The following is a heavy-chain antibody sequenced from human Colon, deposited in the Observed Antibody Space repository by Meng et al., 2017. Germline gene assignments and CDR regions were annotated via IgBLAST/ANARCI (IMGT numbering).Heavy chain of an antibody. V-gene: IGHV1-69*13. CDR2: IIPIFGPP. J-gene: IGHJ6*02. CDR1: GGAFSTYA. D-gene: IGHD3-10*01. CDR3: ARARGNLMRQYYYAFDV. Sequence: ASVKVSCKTSGGAFSTYAINWVRQAPGQGLEWMGGIIPIFGPPNYAQKFKGRVTITADESTSTAYLELSSLGSEDTAVYFCARARGNLMRQYYYAFDVWGQGTTVTVSS.